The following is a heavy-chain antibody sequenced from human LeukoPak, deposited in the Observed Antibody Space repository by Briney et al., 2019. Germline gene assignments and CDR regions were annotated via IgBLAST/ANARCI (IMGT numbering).Heavy chain of an antibody. Sequence: SQTLSLTCTVSGGSISSGGYYWSWIRQHPGKGLEWIGYIYYSGSTYYNPSLKSRVNISIDTSKNQFSLMLSSVTAADTAVYYCARPDGALGFDIWGQGTMVTVSS. J-gene: IGHJ3*02. CDR2: IYYSGST. CDR3: ARPDGALGFDI. D-gene: IGHD1-14*01. V-gene: IGHV4-31*03. CDR1: GGSISSGGYY.